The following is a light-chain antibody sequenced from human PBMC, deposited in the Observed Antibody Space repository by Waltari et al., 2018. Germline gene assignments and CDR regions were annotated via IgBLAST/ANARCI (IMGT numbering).Light chain of an antibody. CDR2: DTS. CDR1: QTVRTTY. J-gene: IGKJ4*01. Sequence: EIVLTQSPGTLSLSPGEGATLSCRASQTVRTTYLAWYQQKPGQAPTLLIYDTSSRATGIPDRFSGSGSGTDFSLTISSLEPEDFAVYYCQQYDISPLTFGGGTKVETK. V-gene: IGKV3-20*01. CDR3: QQYDISPLT.